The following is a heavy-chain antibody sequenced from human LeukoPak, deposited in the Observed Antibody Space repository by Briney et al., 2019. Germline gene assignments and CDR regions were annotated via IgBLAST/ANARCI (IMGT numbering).Heavy chain of an antibody. V-gene: IGHV1-2*02. Sequence: ASVKVSCKASGYTFTGYYMHWVRQAPGQGLGWMGWINPNSGGTNYAQKFQGRVTMTRDTSISTAYMELSRLRSDDTAVYYCASEAVAGNNWFDPWGQGTLVTVSS. CDR3: ASEAVAGNNWFDP. CDR2: INPNSGGT. CDR1: GYTFTGYY. D-gene: IGHD6-19*01. J-gene: IGHJ5*02.